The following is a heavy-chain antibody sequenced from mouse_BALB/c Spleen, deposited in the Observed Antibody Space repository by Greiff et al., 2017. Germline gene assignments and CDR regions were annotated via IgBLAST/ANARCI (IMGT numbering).Heavy chain of an antibody. J-gene: IGHJ4*01. Sequence: DVMLVESGGGLVKPGGSLKLSCAASGFAFSSYDMSWVRQTPEKRLEWVAYISSGGGSTYYPDTVKGRFTISRDNAKNTLYLQMSSLKSEDTAMYYCARLEDRQGAMDYWGQGTSVTVSS. V-gene: IGHV5-12-1*01. CDR2: ISSGGGST. D-gene: IGHD6-1*01. CDR3: ARLEDRQGAMDY. CDR1: GFAFSSYD.